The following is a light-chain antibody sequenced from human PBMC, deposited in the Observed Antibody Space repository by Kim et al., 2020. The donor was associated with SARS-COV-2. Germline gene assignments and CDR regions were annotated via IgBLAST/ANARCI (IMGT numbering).Light chain of an antibody. CDR3: QTWGTGIRV. CDR1: SGHSNYA. J-gene: IGLJ3*02. V-gene: IGLV4-69*02. Sequence: QPVLTQSPSASASLGASVKLNCTLTSGHSNYAIAWHQQQPEKGPRYLMKLNSDGSHSKGDGIPDRFSGSSSGAEHYLTISSLQSEDEAVYYCQTWGTGIRVFGGGTKLTVL. CDR2: LNSDGSH.